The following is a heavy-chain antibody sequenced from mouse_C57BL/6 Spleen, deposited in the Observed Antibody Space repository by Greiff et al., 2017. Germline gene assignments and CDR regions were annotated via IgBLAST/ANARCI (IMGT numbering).Heavy chain of an antibody. V-gene: IGHV1-81*01. CDR1: GYTFTSYG. CDR2: LYPRSGNT. CDR3: ARGGYDYDKRGSWFAY. D-gene: IGHD2-4*01. Sequence: QVQLQQSGAELARPGASAKLSCKASGYTFTSYGISWVKQRTGQGLEWIGELYPRSGNTYYNEKFKGKDTLTADKSSSTAYMELRSLTSEDSAVYFCARGGYDYDKRGSWFAYWGQGTLVTVSA. J-gene: IGHJ3*01.